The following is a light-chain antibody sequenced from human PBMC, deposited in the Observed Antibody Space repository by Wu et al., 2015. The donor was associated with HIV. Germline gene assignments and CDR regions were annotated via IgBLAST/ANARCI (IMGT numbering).Light chain of an antibody. CDR3: QQYNNYPLT. J-gene: IGKJ4*01. Sequence: DVQMTQSPSTLSASLGDRVTITCRASQSISTWLAWYQQKPGRAPKLLIYQASSLEVGPSRFSGSGSGTEFALTISSLQPDDFATYYCQQYNNYPLTFGGGTKVEIK. V-gene: IGKV1-5*03. CDR1: QSISTW. CDR2: QAS.